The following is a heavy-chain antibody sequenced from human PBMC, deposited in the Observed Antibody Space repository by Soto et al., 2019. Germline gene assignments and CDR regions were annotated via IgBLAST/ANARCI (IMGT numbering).Heavy chain of an antibody. Sequence: PSETLSLTCTVSGGSLSSYYLSWIRPPPGKGLEWIGYIYYSGSTNYNPSLKSRVTISVDTSKNQFSLKLSSVTAADTATYYCAHRGFYYYDSSGYYHDAFDIWGQGTMVTVSS. V-gene: IGHV4-59*01. D-gene: IGHD3-22*01. J-gene: IGHJ3*02. CDR3: AHRGFYYYDSSGYYHDAFDI. CDR2: IYYSGST. CDR1: GGSLSSYY.